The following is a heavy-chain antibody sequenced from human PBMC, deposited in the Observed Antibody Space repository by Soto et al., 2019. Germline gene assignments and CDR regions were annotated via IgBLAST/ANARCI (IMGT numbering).Heavy chain of an antibody. V-gene: IGHV1-2*02. CDR1: GYSFTNYY. CDR2: INPNSDDTNGRGT. J-gene: IGHJ5*02. CDR3: ARAAGRFGELFWFDP. Sequence: QVQLVQSGAEVKKPGASVKVSCKASGYSFTNYYMHWVRQAPGQGLEWMGWINPNSDDTNGRGTNYAQKFRGRVTMTGDTSTSVVYMELTNLRSEDTAVYYCARAAGRFGELFWFDPWGQGTLVSVSS. D-gene: IGHD3-10*01.